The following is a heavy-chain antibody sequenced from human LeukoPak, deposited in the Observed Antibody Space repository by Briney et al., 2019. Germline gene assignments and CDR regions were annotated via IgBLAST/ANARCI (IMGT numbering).Heavy chain of an antibody. D-gene: IGHD6-19*01. V-gene: IGHV3-23*01. CDR1: GFTFSSYA. CDR2: ISGSGGST. CDR3: AKRAVPGNAYFDN. Sequence: GGSLRLSCAASGFTFSSYAMSWVRQAPGKGLEWVSSISGSGGSTYYADSVKGRFTISRDNSKNTLFLQMNSLRAEDTAVYYCAKRAVPGNAYFDNWGQGTLVTVSS. J-gene: IGHJ4*02.